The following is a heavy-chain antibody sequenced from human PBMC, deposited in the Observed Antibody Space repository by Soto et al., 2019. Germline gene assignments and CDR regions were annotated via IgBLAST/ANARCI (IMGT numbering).Heavy chain of an antibody. J-gene: IGHJ6*02. CDR3: ARYYSSRGGDYYYGMDV. CDR1: GYSFTSYW. V-gene: IGHV5-10-1*01. CDR2: IDPSDSYT. D-gene: IGHD4-4*01. Sequence: PGESLKISCKGSGYSFTSYWISWVRQMPGKGLEWMGRIDPSDSYTNYSPSFQGHVTISADKSISTAYLQWSSLKASDTAMYYCARYYSSRGGDYYYGMDVWGQGNTVTVSS.